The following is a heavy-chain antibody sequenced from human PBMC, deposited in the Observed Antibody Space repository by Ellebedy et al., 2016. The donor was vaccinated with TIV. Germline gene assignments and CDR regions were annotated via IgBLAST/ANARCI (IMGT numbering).Heavy chain of an antibody. D-gene: IGHD6-13*01. CDR1: GFTFSNYW. V-gene: IGHV3-7*03. CDR2: IKQDGSEK. Sequence: GESLKISXAASGFTFSNYWMSWVRQAPGKGLEWVANIKQDGSEKYYVDSVKGRFTISRDNAKNSLYLQMNSLRAEDTAVYYCAKGDGYSSSRSPYFDLWGRGTLVTVSS. CDR3: AKGDGYSSSRSPYFDL. J-gene: IGHJ2*01.